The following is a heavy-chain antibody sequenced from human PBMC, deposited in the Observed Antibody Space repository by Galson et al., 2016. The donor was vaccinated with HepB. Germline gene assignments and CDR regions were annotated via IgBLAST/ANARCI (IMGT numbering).Heavy chain of an antibody. D-gene: IGHD1-26*01. CDR2: ISGSGDIT. V-gene: IGHV3-23*01. CDR3: AKDRWELLRGFDY. J-gene: IGHJ4*02. CDR1: GFTVSSKY. Sequence: SLRLSCAASGFTVSSKYMSWVRQAPGKGLEWVSAISGSGDITYYADSVKGRFTISRDNSKNTVYLQMNSLRAEDTAVYYCAKDRWELLRGFDYWGQGTLVTVSP.